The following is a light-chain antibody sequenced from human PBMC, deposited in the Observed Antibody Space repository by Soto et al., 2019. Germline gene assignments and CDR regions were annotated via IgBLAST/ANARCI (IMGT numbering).Light chain of an antibody. V-gene: IGKV1-5*01. Sequence: DIQMTQSPSTLSASVGDRVTITCRASQSVSNWLAWYQQKPGKAPKLLIYDASSLQSGVPSRFSGSGSGTEFTVTISSLQPDDFATYYCQQYNSYPWTFGQGTKVEIK. CDR1: QSVSNW. J-gene: IGKJ1*01. CDR2: DAS. CDR3: QQYNSYPWT.